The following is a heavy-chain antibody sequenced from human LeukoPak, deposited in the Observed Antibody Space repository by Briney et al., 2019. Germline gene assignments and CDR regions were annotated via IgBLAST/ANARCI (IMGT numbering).Heavy chain of an antibody. CDR2: IFSNDEK. J-gene: IGHJ2*01. Sequence: ESGPTLVNPTETLTLTCTVSGFSLSNARMGVSWIRQPPGKALEWLAHIFSNDEKSYSTSLKSRLTISKDTSKSQVVLTMTSMDPVDTATYYCAREGGRYGDRDWYFDLWGRGTLVTVSS. V-gene: IGHV2-26*01. D-gene: IGHD4-17*01. CDR3: AREGGRYGDRDWYFDL. CDR1: GFSLSNARMG.